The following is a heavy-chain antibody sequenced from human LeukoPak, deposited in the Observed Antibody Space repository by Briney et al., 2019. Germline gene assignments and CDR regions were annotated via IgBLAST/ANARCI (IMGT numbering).Heavy chain of an antibody. V-gene: IGHV6-1*01. CDR3: ARSVPPGISAAMDY. CDR2: TYCRSKWYN. J-gene: IGHJ4*02. Sequence: SQTLSLTCAISGDSVSSNSAAWNWIRQSPSRGLEWLGRTYCRSKWYNDYAVSVKSRITINPDTSKNQFSLQLNSVTPEDTAVYYCARSVPPGISAAMDYWGQGTLVTVSS. CDR1: GDSVSSNSAA. D-gene: IGHD6-13*01.